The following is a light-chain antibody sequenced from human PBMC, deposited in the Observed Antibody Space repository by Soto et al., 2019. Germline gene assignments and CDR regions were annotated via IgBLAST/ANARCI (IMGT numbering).Light chain of an antibody. J-gene: IGLJ1*01. CDR2: DNN. Sequence: QSVVTQPPSVSGTTGQRVIISCSGSSSNIGSDAVNWYQHLPGAAPTLLIYDNNQRPSGVPSRFSGSKSGTSASLAISGLQSDDEADYYCATWDDTLNGYVFGTGTKLTVL. CDR1: SSNIGSDA. CDR3: ATWDDTLNGYV. V-gene: IGLV1-44*01.